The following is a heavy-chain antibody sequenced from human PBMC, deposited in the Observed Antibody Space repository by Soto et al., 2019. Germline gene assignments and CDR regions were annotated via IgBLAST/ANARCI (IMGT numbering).Heavy chain of an antibody. V-gene: IGHV4-59*01. D-gene: IGHD2-8*01. CDR3: ARYNSYAIDY. J-gene: IGHJ4*02. Sequence: PSETLSLTCTVSGTSISSYYWSWIRQPPGKGLEWIANIHYSGSTNYNPSLASRVTLSVDTSKNQFSLKMTSVTAADRAMYFCARYNSYAIDYWGRGTLVTVSS. CDR2: IHYSGST. CDR1: GTSISSYY.